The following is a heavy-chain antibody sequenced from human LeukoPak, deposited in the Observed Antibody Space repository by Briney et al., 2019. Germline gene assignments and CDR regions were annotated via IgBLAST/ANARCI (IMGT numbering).Heavy chain of an antibody. V-gene: IGHV4-34*01. Sequence: SETLSLTCAVYGGSLSGYYWSWIRQPPGKGLEWIGEINHSGSTNYNPSLKSRVTISVDTSKNQFSLKLSSVTAADTAVYYCARLTSSSRYGVYFDYWGQGTLVTVSS. CDR2: INHSGST. J-gene: IGHJ4*02. D-gene: IGHD6-13*01. CDR3: ARLTSSSRYGVYFDY. CDR1: GGSLSGYY.